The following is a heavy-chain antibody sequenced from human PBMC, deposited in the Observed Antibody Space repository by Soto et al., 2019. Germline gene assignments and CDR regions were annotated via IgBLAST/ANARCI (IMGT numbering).Heavy chain of an antibody. CDR3: ARVPRRARPGWGVYYYYGMDV. J-gene: IGHJ6*02. Sequence: PGGSLRLSCAASGFTFRSYEMNWVRQAPGKGLEWVSYISSSGSTIYYADSVKGRFTISRDNAKNSLYLQMNTLRAEDTAVYYCARVPRRARPGWGVYYYYGMDVWDQGTTVTVSS. CDR1: GFTFRSYE. CDR2: ISSSGSTI. V-gene: IGHV3-48*03. D-gene: IGHD3-16*01.